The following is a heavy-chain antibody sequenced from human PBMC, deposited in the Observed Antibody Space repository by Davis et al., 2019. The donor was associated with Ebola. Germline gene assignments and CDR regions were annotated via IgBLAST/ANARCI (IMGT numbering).Heavy chain of an antibody. J-gene: IGHJ4*02. CDR3: AKITGDRSY. CDR2: IKQDGSEK. V-gene: IGHV3-7*03. Sequence: GESLKISCAASGFTFSSYWMSWVRQAPGKGLEWVANIKQDGSEKYYVDSVKGRFTISRDNAKNSLYLQMDSLRAEDTAVYYCAKITGDRSYWGQGTLVTVSS. CDR1: GFTFSSYW. D-gene: IGHD7-27*01.